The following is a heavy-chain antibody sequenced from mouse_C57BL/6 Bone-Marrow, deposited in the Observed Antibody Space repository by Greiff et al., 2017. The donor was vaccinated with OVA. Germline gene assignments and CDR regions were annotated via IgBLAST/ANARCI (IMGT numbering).Heavy chain of an antibody. Sequence: EVKVVESGGGLVKPGGSLKLSCAASGFTFSSYAMSWVRQTPEKRLEWVATISDGGSYTYYQDNVKGRFTISRDNAKNNLYLQMSHLKSEDTAMYYSARVLYYASILFDYWGQGTTLTVSS. CDR3: ARVLYYASILFDY. V-gene: IGHV5-4*03. D-gene: IGHD1-1*01. CDR1: GFTFSSYA. J-gene: IGHJ2*01. CDR2: ISDGGSYT.